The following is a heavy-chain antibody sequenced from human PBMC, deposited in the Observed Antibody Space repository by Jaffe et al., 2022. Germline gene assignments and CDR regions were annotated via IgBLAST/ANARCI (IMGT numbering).Heavy chain of an antibody. V-gene: IGHV4-34*01. Sequence: QVQLQQWGAGLLKPSETLSLTCAVYGGSFSGYYWSWIRQPPGKGLEWIGEINHSGSTNYNPSLKSRVTISVDTSKNQFSLKLSSVTAADTAVYYCARATLTYYYGSGSSGWFDPWGQGTLVTVSS. CDR1: GGSFSGYY. CDR2: INHSGST. J-gene: IGHJ5*02. D-gene: IGHD3-10*01. CDR3: ARATLTYYYGSGSSGWFDP.